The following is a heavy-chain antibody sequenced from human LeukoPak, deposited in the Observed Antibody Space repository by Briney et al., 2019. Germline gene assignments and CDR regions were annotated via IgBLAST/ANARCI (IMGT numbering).Heavy chain of an antibody. CDR2: IYYSGST. Sequence: SETLSLTCTVSGGSISSSGYYWGWIRQPPGKGLEWIGSIYYSGSTYYNPSLKSRVTISVDTSKNQFSLKLSSVTAADTAVYYCERGGVSHYFDYWGQGTLVTVSS. CDR3: ERGGVSHYFDY. V-gene: IGHV4-39*01. D-gene: IGHD2-8*01. CDR1: GGSISSSGYY. J-gene: IGHJ4*02.